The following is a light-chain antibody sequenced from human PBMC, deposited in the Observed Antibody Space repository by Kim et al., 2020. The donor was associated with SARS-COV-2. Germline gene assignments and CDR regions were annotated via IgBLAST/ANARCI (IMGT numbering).Light chain of an antibody. CDR1: SSDVRSYNL. Sequence: GQSITIACTGTSSDVRSYNLVSWYQQHPGKAPKLMIYEVSKRPSGVSNRFSGSKSGNTASLTISGLQAEDEADYYCCSYAGRSTLVFGTGTKVTVL. CDR3: CSYAGRSTLV. V-gene: IGLV2-23*02. CDR2: EVS. J-gene: IGLJ1*01.